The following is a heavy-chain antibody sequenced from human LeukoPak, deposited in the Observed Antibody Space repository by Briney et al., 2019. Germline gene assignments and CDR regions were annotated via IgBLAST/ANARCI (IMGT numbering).Heavy chain of an antibody. CDR3: ARGWELQDDYFDF. V-gene: IGHV3-30*01. J-gene: IGHJ4*02. CDR2: ISYVATNK. D-gene: IGHD1-26*01. CDR1: GFIFSNYA. Sequence: GGSLRLSCAASGFIFSNYAMHWVRQAPGKGLEWVAAISYVATNKYYADSVKGRFTISRDNSKNTLFLQMNSLRAEDTAVYYCARGWELQDDYFDFWGQGTLVTVSS.